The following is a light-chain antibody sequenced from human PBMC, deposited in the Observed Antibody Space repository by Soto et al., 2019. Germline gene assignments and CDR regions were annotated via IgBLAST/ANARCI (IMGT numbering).Light chain of an antibody. J-gene: IGKJ4*01. CDR2: RTS. CDR3: QQYNNWPRAT. Sequence: EIVMTQSPATLSVSTGERATLSCRARQSISSNLAWYQQKPGQAPRLLMFRTSSRATGFPARFSGSGSGTEFNLTISSLQSEDFGVYYCQQYNNWPRATFGGGTKVEIK. V-gene: IGKV3-15*01. CDR1: QSISSN.